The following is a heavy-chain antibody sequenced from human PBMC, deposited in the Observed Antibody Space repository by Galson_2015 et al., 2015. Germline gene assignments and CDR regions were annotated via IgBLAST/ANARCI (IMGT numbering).Heavy chain of an antibody. Sequence: SVKVSCKASGYTFTSYAMHWVRQAPGQRLEWMGWINAGNGNTKYSQEFQGRVTITRDTSASTAYMELSSLGSDDTAVYYCARDTTELIAARPGYWGQGTLVTVSS. CDR2: INAGNGNT. D-gene: IGHD6-6*01. J-gene: IGHJ4*02. CDR3: ARDTTELIAARPGY. V-gene: IGHV1-3*01. CDR1: GYTFTSYA.